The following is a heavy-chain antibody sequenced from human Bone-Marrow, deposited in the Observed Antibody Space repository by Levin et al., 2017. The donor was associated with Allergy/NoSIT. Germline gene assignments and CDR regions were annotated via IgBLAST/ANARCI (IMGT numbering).Heavy chain of an antibody. D-gene: IGHD1-1*01. CDR3: VRGGTNFAS. CDR2: IKGDGSEK. CDR1: GFTFSTSW. V-gene: IGHV3-7*01. J-gene: IGHJ4*02. Sequence: GGSLRLSCIASGFTFSTSWMSWVRQAPGKGLEWVANIKGDGSEKNCVDSVKDRFTISRDNAKNSLFLQMNSLRAEDTALYYCVRGGTNFASWGQGTLVTVSS.